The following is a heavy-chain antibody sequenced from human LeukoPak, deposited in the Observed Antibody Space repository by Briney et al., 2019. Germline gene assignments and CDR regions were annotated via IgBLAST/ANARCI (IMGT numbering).Heavy chain of an antibody. V-gene: IGHV3-9*01. CDR1: GLTFDDYA. D-gene: IGHD5-12*01. CDR2: ISWNSGSI. J-gene: IGHJ4*02. CDR3: AKDLLGANPTIVDY. Sequence: GGSLRLSCAASGLTFDDYAMHWVRQAPGKGLEWVSGISWNSGSIGYADSVKGRFTISRDNAKNSLYLQMNSLRAEDTALYYCAKDLLGANPTIVDYWGQGTLVTASS.